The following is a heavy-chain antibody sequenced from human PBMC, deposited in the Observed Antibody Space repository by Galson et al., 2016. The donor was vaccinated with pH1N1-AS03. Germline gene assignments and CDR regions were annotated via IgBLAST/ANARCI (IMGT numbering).Heavy chain of an antibody. V-gene: IGHV1-69-2*01. CDR2: VDPDTSKT. J-gene: IGHJ4*02. Sequence: VKVSCKVSGYTFTDYNMHWVQQAPGKGLEWMGLVDPDTSKTKYAEKFQGRVTITADTSRDTAYMDLSGLRSADTAIYYCVRFEGGNYLGGYLDYWGQGTLVTVSS. D-gene: IGHD4-23*01. CDR3: VRFEGGNYLGGYLDY. CDR1: GYTFTDYN.